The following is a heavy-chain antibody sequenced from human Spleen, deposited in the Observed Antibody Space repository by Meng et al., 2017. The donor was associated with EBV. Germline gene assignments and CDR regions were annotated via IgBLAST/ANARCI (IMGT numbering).Heavy chain of an antibody. CDR3: VRDLWLRFGDCV. CDR2: IIPMFGAA. CDR1: GDTFTAYG. J-gene: IGHJ4*02. D-gene: IGHD5-12*01. Sequence: QVQLVQSGAEVKKPGSSVKVSCKASGDTFTAYGFSWVRQAPGQGLEWMGGIIPMFGAANTAQKFQGRVTITADESTSTAYMELSGLTSEDTAVYYCVRDLWLRFGDCVWGQGTLVTASS. V-gene: IGHV1-69*01.